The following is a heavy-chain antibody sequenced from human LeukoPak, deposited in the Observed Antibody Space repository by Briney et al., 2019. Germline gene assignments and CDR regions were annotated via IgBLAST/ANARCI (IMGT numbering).Heavy chain of an antibody. J-gene: IGHJ6*02. Sequence: PGRSLRLSCAASGFTFSSYGMHWVRQAPGKGLEWVAVISYDGSNKYYADSVKGRFTISRDNSKNTLYLQMNSLRAEDTAVYYCAKDFRPGSYFGYYYYYGMDVWGQGTTVTVSS. D-gene: IGHD1-26*01. V-gene: IGHV3-30*18. CDR3: AKDFRPGSYFGYYYYYGMDV. CDR1: GFTFSSYG. CDR2: ISYDGSNK.